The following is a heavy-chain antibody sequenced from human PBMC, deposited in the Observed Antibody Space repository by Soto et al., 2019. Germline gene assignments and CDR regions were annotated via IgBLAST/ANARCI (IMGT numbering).Heavy chain of an antibody. J-gene: IGHJ4*02. CDR2: IYYSGST. CDR1: GGSVSSGSYY. V-gene: IGHV4-61*01. Sequence: SETLSLTCTVSGGSVSSGSYYWSWIRQPPGKGLEWIGYIYYSGSTNYNPSLKSRVTISVDTSKNQFSLKLSSVTAADTAVYYCARGWIDPQPDWLLYGLFDYWGQGTLVTVSS. D-gene: IGHD3-9*01. CDR3: ARGWIDPQPDWLLYGLFDY.